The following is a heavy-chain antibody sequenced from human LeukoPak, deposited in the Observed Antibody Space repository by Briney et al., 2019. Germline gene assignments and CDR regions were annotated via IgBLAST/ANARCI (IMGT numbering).Heavy chain of an antibody. Sequence: GGSLRLSCAASGFTFSSYAMSWVRQAPGKGLEYVSAISSNGGSAYYANSVKGRFTISRDNSKNTLYLQMGSLRAEDMAVYYCARGYDLADYWGQGTLVTVSS. CDR3: ARGYDLADY. CDR2: ISSNGGSA. V-gene: IGHV3-64*01. CDR1: GFTFSSYA. D-gene: IGHD5-12*01. J-gene: IGHJ4*02.